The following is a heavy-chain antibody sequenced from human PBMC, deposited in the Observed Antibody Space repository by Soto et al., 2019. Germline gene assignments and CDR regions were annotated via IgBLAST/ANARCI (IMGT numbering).Heavy chain of an antibody. V-gene: IGHV3-23*01. D-gene: IGHD3-10*01. Sequence: EVQLLESGGDLVQPGGSLRVSCAASGFAFNIYAMSWVRQAPGKGLEWVSVISGSADSTNYADSVKGRFTISRDNSKNTVYLQMNSLRVEDTAVYYCAKDRNHYGSGSYFDYWGQGTLVTVSS. CDR3: AKDRNHYGSGSYFDY. CDR2: ISGSADST. CDR1: GFAFNIYA. J-gene: IGHJ4*02.